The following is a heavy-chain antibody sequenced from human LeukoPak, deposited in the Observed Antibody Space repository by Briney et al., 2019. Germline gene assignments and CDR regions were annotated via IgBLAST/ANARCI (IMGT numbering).Heavy chain of an antibody. CDR3: ARDNTIRGVVPRYYFDY. D-gene: IGHD3-10*01. Sequence: ASVKVSCKVSGYTLTELSMHWVRQAPGQGLEWMGIINPSGGSTSYAQKFQGRVTMTRDTSTSTVYMELSSLRSEDTAVYYCARDNTIRGVVPRYYFDYWGQGTLVTVSS. V-gene: IGHV1-46*01. CDR1: GYTLTELS. CDR2: INPSGGST. J-gene: IGHJ4*02.